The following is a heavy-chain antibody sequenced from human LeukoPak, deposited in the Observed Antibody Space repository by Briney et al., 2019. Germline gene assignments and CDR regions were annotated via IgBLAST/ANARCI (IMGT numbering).Heavy chain of an antibody. CDR2: ISYDGSNK. CDR3: AKSAGPGDY. CDR1: GFTFSSYG. J-gene: IGHJ4*02. Sequence: GGSLRLSCAASGFTFSSYGMHWVRQAPGKGLEWVAVISYDGSNKCYADSVKGRFTISRDNSKNTLYLQMNSLRAEDTAVYYRAKSAGPGDYWGQGTLVTVSS. V-gene: IGHV3-30*18. D-gene: IGHD6-13*01.